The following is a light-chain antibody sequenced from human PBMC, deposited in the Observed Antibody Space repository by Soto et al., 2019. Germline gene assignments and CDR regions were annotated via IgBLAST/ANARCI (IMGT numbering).Light chain of an antibody. CDR2: GTS. CDR3: QQYNKWRT. J-gene: IGKJ1*01. Sequence: EIVMTQSPATLSVSPGESATLSCRASQSIASNLAWYQQRPGQVPRLLIYGTSTRATGIPARFSGSGSGTEFTLTIDSLQSEDFAVYYCQQYNKWRTFGQGTRWIS. V-gene: IGKV3-15*01. CDR1: QSIASN.